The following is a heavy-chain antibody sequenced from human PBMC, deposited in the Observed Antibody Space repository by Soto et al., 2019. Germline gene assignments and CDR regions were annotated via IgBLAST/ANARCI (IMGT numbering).Heavy chain of an antibody. D-gene: IGHD3-9*01. V-gene: IGHV1-18*01. Sequence: QVQLVQSGAEVKKPGASVKVSCKASGYTFTSYGISWVRQAPGQGLEWMGWISAYNGNTNYAQKLQGRVTMTTDTSTSTAYMERRSLRSDDTAVYYCVRASPDILTGYSFFPDYWGQGTLVTVSS. CDR3: VRASPDILTGYSFFPDY. CDR1: GYTFTSYG. J-gene: IGHJ4*02. CDR2: ISAYNGNT.